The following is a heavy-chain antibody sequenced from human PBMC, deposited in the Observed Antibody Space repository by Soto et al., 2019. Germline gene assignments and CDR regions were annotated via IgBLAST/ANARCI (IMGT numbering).Heavy chain of an antibody. Sequence: QVQLVQSGAEVKKPGASVKVSCKASGYTFTSYAMHWVRQAPGQRLEWMGWTNAGNGNTKYSQKFQGRVTITRDTSASTAYMELSSLRSEDTAVYYCARDTVAGKDGCFDYWGQGTLVTVSS. V-gene: IGHV1-3*01. J-gene: IGHJ4*02. CDR1: GYTFTSYA. CDR2: TNAGNGNT. D-gene: IGHD6-19*01. CDR3: ARDTVAGKDGCFDY.